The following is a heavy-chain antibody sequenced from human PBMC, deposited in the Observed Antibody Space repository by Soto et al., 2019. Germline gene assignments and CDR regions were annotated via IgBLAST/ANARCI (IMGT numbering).Heavy chain of an antibody. Sequence: SETLSLTSSVSGGSISGSYWSWIRQSPGKGLEWLGYVYYTGSTNYSPSLRSRVSISVDTSKNEFSLRLSSVTAADTAVYFCARSVAVPGAHIDYWGQGTQVTVS. CDR2: VYYTGST. V-gene: IGHV4-59*01. CDR1: GGSISGSY. J-gene: IGHJ4*02. D-gene: IGHD6-19*01. CDR3: ARSVAVPGAHIDY.